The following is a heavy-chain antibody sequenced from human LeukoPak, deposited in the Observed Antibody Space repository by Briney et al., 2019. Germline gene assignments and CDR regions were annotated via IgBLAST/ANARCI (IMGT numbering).Heavy chain of an antibody. CDR3: ARDRSYYSNSTRFDY. CDR1: GYTFTSYG. V-gene: IGHV1-18*01. D-gene: IGHD4-11*01. CDR2: ISAYNGNT. Sequence: ASVKVSCKASGYTFTSYGISWVRQAPGQGLEWMGWISAYNGNTNYAQKLQGRVTMTTDTSTSTAYMELRSLRSDDTAVYYCARDRSYYSNSTRFDYWGQGTLVTVSS. J-gene: IGHJ4*02.